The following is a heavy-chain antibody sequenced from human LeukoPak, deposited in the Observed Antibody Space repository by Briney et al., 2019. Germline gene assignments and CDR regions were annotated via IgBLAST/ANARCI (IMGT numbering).Heavy chain of an antibody. CDR1: GFTFSSSA. V-gene: IGHV3-30*18. Sequence: AGGSLRLSCAASGFTFSSSAMHWVRQAPGKGLEWVAVISYDESNKYYADSVKGRFTISRDNSKNTLYLQMNSLRAEDTAVYYCAKDLYYDSSGYYRDWGQGTLVTVSS. J-gene: IGHJ4*02. CDR2: ISYDESNK. CDR3: AKDLYYDSSGYYRD. D-gene: IGHD3-22*01.